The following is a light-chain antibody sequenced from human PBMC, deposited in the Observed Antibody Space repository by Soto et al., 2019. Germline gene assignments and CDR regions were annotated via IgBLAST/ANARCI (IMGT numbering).Light chain of an antibody. V-gene: IGKV3-15*01. CDR1: QSLSFN. Sequence: EIVMTQSPATLSVSPGERATLSCRASQSLSFNLAWYQQKPGQAPRLLIYAASTRATGIPARFSGSGSGTEFTLTISSLQSEDFAVYYCQQYSNWPPAITFGQGTRLEIK. CDR2: AAS. CDR3: QQYSNWPPAIT. J-gene: IGKJ5*01.